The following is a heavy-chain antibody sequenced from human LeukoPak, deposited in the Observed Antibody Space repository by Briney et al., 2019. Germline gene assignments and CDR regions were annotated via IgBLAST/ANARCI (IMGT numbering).Heavy chain of an antibody. V-gene: IGHV3-23*01. CDR1: GFTFSDYS. D-gene: IGHD6-19*01. J-gene: IGHJ4*01. Sequence: PGGSLRLSCAASGFTFSDYSMEWVRQAPGKGLEWVSPLSGSGITTYYADSVKGRFTISRDNSKNTLYLQMNSLRAEDTAVYYCAKGIYSSGWSYFDYWGHGTLVTVSS. CDR2: LSGSGITT. CDR3: AKGIYSSGWSYFDY.